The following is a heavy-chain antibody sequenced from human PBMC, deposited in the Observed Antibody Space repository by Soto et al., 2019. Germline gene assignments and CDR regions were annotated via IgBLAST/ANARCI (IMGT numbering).Heavy chain of an antibody. CDR3: ARGGALLWFGELLSVLWFDP. CDR1: GYTFTSYD. Sequence: ASVKVSCKASGYTFTSYDINWVRQATGQGLEWMGWMNPNSGNTGYAQKFQGRVTMTRNTSISTAYMELSSLRSEDTAVYYCARGGALLWFGELLSVLWFDPWGQGTLVTVSS. V-gene: IGHV1-8*01. CDR2: MNPNSGNT. J-gene: IGHJ5*02. D-gene: IGHD3-10*01.